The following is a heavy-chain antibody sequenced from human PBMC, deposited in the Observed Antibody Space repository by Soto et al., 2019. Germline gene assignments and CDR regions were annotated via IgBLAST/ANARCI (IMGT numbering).Heavy chain of an antibody. V-gene: IGHV4-4*01. D-gene: IGHD1-1*01. CDR3: ARRAAGTFAFDS. CDR2: VYHSGST. Sequence: QVQLQESGPGLVKPPGTLSLTCAVSGVSISSTNWWSWVRQPPGKGLEWIGEVYHSGSTKYNPSLKSRVTMSVDKSKNLFSLKLRSVTAADTAVYFCARRAAGTFAFDSWGQGTLVTVSS. CDR1: GVSISSTNW. J-gene: IGHJ4*02.